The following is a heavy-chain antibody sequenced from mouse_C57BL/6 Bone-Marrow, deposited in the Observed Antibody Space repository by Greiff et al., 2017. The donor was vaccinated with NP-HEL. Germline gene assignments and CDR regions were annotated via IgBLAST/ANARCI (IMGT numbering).Heavy chain of an antibody. CDR1: GYTFTSYW. V-gene: IGHV1-7*01. CDR3: ARDYYSNYWYFDV. CDR2: INPSSGYT. J-gene: IGHJ1*03. D-gene: IGHD2-5*01. Sequence: QVQLQQPGAELVKPGASVKMSCKASGYTFTSYWITWVKQRPGQGLEWIGYINPSSGYTKYNQKFKDKATLTADKSSSTAYMQLSSLTYEDSAVYYCARDYYSNYWYFDVWGTGTTVTVSA.